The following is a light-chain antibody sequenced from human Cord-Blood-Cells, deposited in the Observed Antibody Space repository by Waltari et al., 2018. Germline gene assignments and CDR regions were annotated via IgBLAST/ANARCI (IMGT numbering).Light chain of an antibody. CDR1: SSDVGSYNL. Sequence: HSALTQPASVSGSPGQSITISCTGTSSDVGSYNLVSWYQQHPGKAPKLMIYEGSKRPSGVPNRFSGSKSGNTASLTICGLQAEDEADYYCCSYAGSSTWVFGGGTKLTVL. CDR3: CSYAGSSTWV. CDR2: EGS. V-gene: IGLV2-23*01. J-gene: IGLJ3*02.